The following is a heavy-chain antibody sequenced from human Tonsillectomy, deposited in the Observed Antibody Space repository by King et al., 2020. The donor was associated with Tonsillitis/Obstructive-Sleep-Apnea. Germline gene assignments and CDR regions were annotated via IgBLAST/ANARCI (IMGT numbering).Heavy chain of an antibody. D-gene: IGHD5-24*01. Sequence: VQLVESGGGLVQPGGSLRLSCAASGFTFSNYAMHWVRQAPGKGLEWVSTITGSGGSTYYADSVKGRFTISRDNSKNTLYLQMNSLRAEDTAVYNCAAQLDGYSSFDYWGQGTLVTVSS. V-gene: IGHV3-23*04. CDR2: ITGSGGST. CDR3: AAQLDGYSSFDY. J-gene: IGHJ4*02. CDR1: GFTFSNYA.